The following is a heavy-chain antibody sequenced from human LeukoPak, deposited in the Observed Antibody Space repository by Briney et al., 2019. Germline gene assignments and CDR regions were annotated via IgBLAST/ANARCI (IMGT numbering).Heavy chain of an antibody. J-gene: IGHJ4*02. CDR1: GGSISSYY. CDR2: IYYSGST. D-gene: IGHD5-12*01. CDR3: ARVSGYDWESFYDY. V-gene: IGHV4-59*01. Sequence: SETLSLTCTVSGGSISSYYWSWIRQPPGKGLEWIGYIYYSGSTNYNPSLKSRVTISVDTSKNQFSLKLSSVTAADTAMYYCARVSGYDWESFYDYWGQGSLVAVSS.